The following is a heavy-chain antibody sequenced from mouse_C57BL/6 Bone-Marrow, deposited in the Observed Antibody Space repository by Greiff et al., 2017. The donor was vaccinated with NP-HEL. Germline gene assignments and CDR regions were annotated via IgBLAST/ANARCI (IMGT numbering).Heavy chain of an antibody. CDR1: GYTFTSYW. Sequence: QVQLQQPGAELVKPGASVKLSCKASGYTFTSYWMHWVKQRPGQGLEWIGMIHPNSGSTNYNEKFKSKATLTVDKSSSTAYMQLSSLTSEDSAVYYCASRGGDGYPSYWYFDVWGTGTTVTVSS. J-gene: IGHJ1*03. D-gene: IGHD2-3*01. CDR2: IHPNSGST. CDR3: ASRGGDGYPSYWYFDV. V-gene: IGHV1-64*01.